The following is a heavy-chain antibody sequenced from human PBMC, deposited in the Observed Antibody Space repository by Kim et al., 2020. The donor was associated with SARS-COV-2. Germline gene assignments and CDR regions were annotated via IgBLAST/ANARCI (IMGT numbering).Heavy chain of an antibody. D-gene: IGHD3-10*01. Sequence: GGSLRLSCAASGFTFSSYSMNWVRQAPGKGLEWVSYISSSSSTIYYADSVKGRFTISRDNAKNSLYLQMNSLRDEDTAVYYCAREANYYGSGRPFDYWGQGTLVTVSS. V-gene: IGHV3-48*02. CDR3: AREANYYGSGRPFDY. CDR2: ISSSSSTI. CDR1: GFTFSSYS. J-gene: IGHJ4*02.